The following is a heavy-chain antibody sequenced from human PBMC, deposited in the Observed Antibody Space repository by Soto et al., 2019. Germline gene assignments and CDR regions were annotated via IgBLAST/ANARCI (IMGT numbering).Heavy chain of an antibody. J-gene: IGHJ5*02. CDR3: ARDLVGGLYSSSFGWFDP. CDR1: GYTFTSYA. CDR2: INAGNGNT. V-gene: IGHV1-3*01. Sequence: QVQLVQSGAEVKKPGASVKVSCKASGYTFTSYAMHWVRQAPGQRLEWMGWINAGNGNTKYSQKFQGRVTITRDTSASTAYMELSSLRSEDTAVYYCARDLVGGLYSSSFGWFDPWGQGTLVTVSS. D-gene: IGHD6-13*01.